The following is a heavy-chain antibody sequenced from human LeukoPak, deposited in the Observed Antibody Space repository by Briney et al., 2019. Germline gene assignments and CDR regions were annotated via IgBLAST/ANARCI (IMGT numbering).Heavy chain of an antibody. J-gene: IGHJ4*02. CDR1: GFTFSSYS. CDR2: ISSSGSYM. Sequence: GGSLRLSCAASGFTFSSYSMNWVRQAPGKGLEWVSSISSSGSYMYYADSVKGRFTISGDNAKNSLYLQMNSLRAEDTAVYYCARTDTAMVAMYYFDYWGQGTLVTVSS. V-gene: IGHV3-21*01. CDR3: ARTDTAMVAMYYFDY. D-gene: IGHD5-18*01.